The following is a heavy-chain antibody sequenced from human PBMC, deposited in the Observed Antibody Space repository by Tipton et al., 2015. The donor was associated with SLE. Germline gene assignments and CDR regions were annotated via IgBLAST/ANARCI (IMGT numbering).Heavy chain of an antibody. Sequence: TLSLTCTVSGGSISSSSYYWGWIRQPPGKGLEWIGEIDHSRSTNYNPSLKSRVTISRDTSKNQFSLRLSSVTAADTAVYYCARQPSVERRAFDLWGRGTMVTVSS. V-gene: IGHV4-39*01. D-gene: IGHD4-23*01. J-gene: IGHJ3*01. CDR1: GGSISSSSYY. CDR2: IDHSRST. CDR3: ARQPSVERRAFDL.